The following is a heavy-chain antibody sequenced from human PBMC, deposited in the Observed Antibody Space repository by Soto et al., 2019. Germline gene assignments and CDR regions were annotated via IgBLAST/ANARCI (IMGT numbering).Heavy chain of an antibody. D-gene: IGHD2-2*01. CDR3: ARGVENIVVVLDVFGYYGMDV. Sequence: ASVKVSCKASGYSFTGYAIYWVRQAPGQRLEWMGWINAGNGNTKYSQKLQGRVTFTGDTSASTAHMELSSLRSEDTAVYFCARGVENIVVVLDVFGYYGMDVWGQGTTVTVSS. J-gene: IGHJ6*02. CDR2: INAGNGNT. V-gene: IGHV1-3*01. CDR1: GYSFTGYA.